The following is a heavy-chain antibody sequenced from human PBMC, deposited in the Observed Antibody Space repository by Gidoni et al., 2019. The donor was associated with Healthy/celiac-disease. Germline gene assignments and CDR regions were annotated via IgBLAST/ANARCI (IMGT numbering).Heavy chain of an antibody. V-gene: IGHV3-30*18. CDR2: ISDDGSNT. CDR3: AKDQDFWSGYYSSNAFDI. D-gene: IGHD3-3*01. CDR1: VFTSRSYG. J-gene: IGHJ3*02. Sequence: QVQLVESGGGVFQPGWSLRLSCASSVFTSRSYGRHCGRPAQCKGLEWVAVISDDGSNTYYADAVKGRFTISRDNSKNTLYLQMNRLRAEDTAVYYCAKDQDFWSGYYSSNAFDIWGQGTMVTVSS.